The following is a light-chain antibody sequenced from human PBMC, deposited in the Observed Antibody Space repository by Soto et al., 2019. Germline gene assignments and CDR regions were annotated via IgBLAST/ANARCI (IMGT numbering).Light chain of an antibody. CDR2: DAS. CDR1: QSVSTW. Sequence: DIQMTQSPSSLSASVGDTVTITCRASQSVSTWLAWYQQKPGKAPKLLIYDASILESGVPSRFSGSGSGTELTLTISSLQAEDSATYYCQQYNSYSPTFGQGTKVEIK. V-gene: IGKV1-5*01. CDR3: QQYNSYSPT. J-gene: IGKJ1*01.